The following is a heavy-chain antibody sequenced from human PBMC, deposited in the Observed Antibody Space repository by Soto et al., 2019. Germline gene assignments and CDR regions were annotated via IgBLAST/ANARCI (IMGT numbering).Heavy chain of an antibody. J-gene: IGHJ3*02. V-gene: IGHV4-39*01. CDR3: ARRFSSGWYDIDAFDI. Sequence: QLQLQESGPGLVKPSETLSLTCTVSGGSISSSSYYWGWIRQPPGKGLEWIGGIYYSGSTYYNPSLKSRVTISVDTSKNQFSLKLSSVTAADTAVYYCARRFSSGWYDIDAFDIWGQGTMVTVSS. D-gene: IGHD6-19*01. CDR1: GGSISSSSYY. CDR2: IYYSGST.